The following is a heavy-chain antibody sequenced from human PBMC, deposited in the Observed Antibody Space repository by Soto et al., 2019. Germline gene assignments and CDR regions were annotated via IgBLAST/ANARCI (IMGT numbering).Heavy chain of an antibody. V-gene: IGHV3-23*01. CDR3: AKDNYYDSSGYALVACHDY. D-gene: IGHD3-22*01. Sequence: GGSLRLSCAASGFTFSSYAMSWVRQAPGKGLEWVSAISGSGGSTYYADYVKGRFTISRDNSKNTLYLQMNSLRAEDTAVYYCAKDNYYDSSGYALVACHDYWGQGTLVTVSS. CDR2: ISGSGGST. CDR1: GFTFSSYA. J-gene: IGHJ4*02.